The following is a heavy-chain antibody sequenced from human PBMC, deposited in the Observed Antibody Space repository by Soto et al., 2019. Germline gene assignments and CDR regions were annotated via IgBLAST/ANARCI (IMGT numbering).Heavy chain of an antibody. CDR2: ISGSGGST. CDR3: AKAQGGSGWYGGGFDY. J-gene: IGHJ4*02. D-gene: IGHD6-13*01. V-gene: IGHV3-23*01. Sequence: EVQLLESGGGLVQPGGSLRLSCAASGFTFSSYAMSWVRQAPGKGLEWVSAISGSGGSTYYADSVKGRFTISRDNSKTALYLQRTSLRAEDPAVYYCAKAQGGSGWYGGGFDYWGQGTLVTVSS. CDR1: GFTFSSYA.